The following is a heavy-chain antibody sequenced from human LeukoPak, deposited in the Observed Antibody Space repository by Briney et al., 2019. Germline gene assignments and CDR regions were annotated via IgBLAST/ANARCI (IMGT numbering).Heavy chain of an antibody. CDR1: GFTLRSYS. Sequence: GGSLRLSCAASGFTLRSYSMNWVRQAPGKGLEWVSYISSSSRITYYADSVKGRFTISRDNAKNSLYLQMNSLRAEDTAAYYCARDLLGIKGCSDCPIDYWGQGTLVTVSS. D-gene: IGHD2-15*01. J-gene: IGHJ4*02. V-gene: IGHV3-48*01. CDR2: ISSSSRIT. CDR3: ARDLLGIKGCSDCPIDY.